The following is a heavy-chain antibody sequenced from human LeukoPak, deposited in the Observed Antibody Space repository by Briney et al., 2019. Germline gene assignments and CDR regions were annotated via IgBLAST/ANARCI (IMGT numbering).Heavy chain of an antibody. V-gene: IGHV3-21*06. D-gene: IGHD7-27*01. CDR3: ATNWGSDSP. CDR1: GFSFRDYY. Sequence: GGSLRLSCAASGFSFRDYYMHWVRQAPGKRLEWVSSISGNSNNMYYAGSVKGRFIISRDNAKNSVFLQMHSLRADDTGIYYCATNWGSDSPWGQGALVTVSS. J-gene: IGHJ5*02. CDR2: ISGNSNNM.